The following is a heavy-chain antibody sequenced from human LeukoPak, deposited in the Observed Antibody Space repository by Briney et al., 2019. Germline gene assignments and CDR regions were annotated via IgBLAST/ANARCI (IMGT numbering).Heavy chain of an antibody. CDR1: GYSFTNYW. CDR3: ARGSSGYSYGFDY. D-gene: IGHD5-18*01. CDR2: IYPGDSDT. V-gene: IGHV5-51*01. Sequence: HGESLKISCKGSGYSFTNYWIGWVRQMPGKGLEWMGIIYPGDSDTRYSPSFQGQVTISADKSIRNAYLQWSSLKASDTAMYYCARGSSGYSYGFDYWGQGTLVTVSS. J-gene: IGHJ4*02.